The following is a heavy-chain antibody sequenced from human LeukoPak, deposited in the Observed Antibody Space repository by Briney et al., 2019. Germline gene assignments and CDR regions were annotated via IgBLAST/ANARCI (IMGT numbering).Heavy chain of an antibody. CDR1: GGSISSSSYY. J-gene: IGHJ6*03. V-gene: IGHV4-39*01. D-gene: IGHD1-1*01. CDR3: ARRGTWYYYMDV. CDR2: IYYSGST. Sequence: SETLSLTCSVSGGSISSSSYYWGWIRQPPGKGLEWIGSIYYSGSTYYNPSLKSRVTISVDTSKNQFSLKLSSVTAADTAVYYCARRGTWYYYMDVWGKGTTVTISS.